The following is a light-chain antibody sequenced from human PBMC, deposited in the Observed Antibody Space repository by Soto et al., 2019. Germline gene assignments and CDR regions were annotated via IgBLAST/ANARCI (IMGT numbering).Light chain of an antibody. V-gene: IGKV3-15*01. Sequence: EIVMTQSPATLSMSPGERATLSCRASQSVSRFLAWYQQKPGQAPRLLIYGASTRATGVPARFSGSGSGTEFTLNIDSLQSEDFAVYYCQHYDGWLRGAFGQGTKVEIK. CDR3: QHYDGWLRGA. CDR1: QSVSRF. CDR2: GAS. J-gene: IGKJ2*01.